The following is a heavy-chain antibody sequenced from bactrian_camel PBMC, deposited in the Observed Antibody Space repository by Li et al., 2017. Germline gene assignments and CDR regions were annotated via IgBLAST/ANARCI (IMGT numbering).Heavy chain of an antibody. D-gene: IGHD3*01. V-gene: IGHV3S40*01. J-gene: IGHJ4*01. CDR1: GFSFRTYA. Sequence: VQLEESGGGLVQPGGSLRLSCAASGFSFRTYAMSWVREAPGKALEWVSAVNTVDTTNYADFVKGRFTTSRDNAKGTVYLQLDDLKTEDTAMYYCTNRWYVRTRADSRYWGQGTQVTVS. CDR3: TNRWYVRTRADSRY. CDR2: VNTVDTT.